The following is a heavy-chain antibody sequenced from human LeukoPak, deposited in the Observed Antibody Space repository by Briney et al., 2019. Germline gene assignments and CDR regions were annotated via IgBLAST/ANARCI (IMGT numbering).Heavy chain of an antibody. Sequence: PSETLSLTCTVSSGSMSSYYWSWIRQPPGKGLEGVGYIYNSGSTNYTPSLKSRVTISIDTSKNQFSLKLSSVTAADTAVYYCAREGGAISFIDYWGQGTLVTVSS. D-gene: IGHD3-16*02. V-gene: IGHV4-59*01. CDR2: IYNSGST. CDR3: AREGGAISFIDY. J-gene: IGHJ4*02. CDR1: SGSMSSYY.